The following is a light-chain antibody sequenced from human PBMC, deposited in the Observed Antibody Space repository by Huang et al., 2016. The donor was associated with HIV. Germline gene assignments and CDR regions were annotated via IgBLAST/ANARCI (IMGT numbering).Light chain of an antibody. J-gene: IGKJ1*01. CDR1: QRNSGGH. V-gene: IGKV3-20*01. CDR3: QEYGRSPQT. Sequence: EIVLTQSPGTLSLSPGDRATLSCRASQRNSGGHFAWYQQQPGQAPRLLIHGASSSATGIPDRCSGSGSGTDVSLISSRLEPEDFAVYYCQEYGRSPQTFGQGTKVEIK. CDR2: GAS.